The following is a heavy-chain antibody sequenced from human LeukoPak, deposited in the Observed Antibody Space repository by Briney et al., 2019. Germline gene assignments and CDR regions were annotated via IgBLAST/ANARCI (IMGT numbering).Heavy chain of an antibody. CDR3: TRHTLTPGYSSGRDDY. CDR1: GFTFGDYA. D-gene: IGHD6-19*01. CDR2: IRSKTYGGTT. V-gene: IGHV3-49*04. J-gene: IGHJ4*02. Sequence: HPGGSLRLSCTASGFTFGDYAMSWVRQAPGKGLEWVGFIRSKTYGGTTEYAASVKGRFTISRDDSKSIAYLQMNSLKTEDTAVYYCTRHTLTPGYSSGRDDYWGQGTLVTVSS.